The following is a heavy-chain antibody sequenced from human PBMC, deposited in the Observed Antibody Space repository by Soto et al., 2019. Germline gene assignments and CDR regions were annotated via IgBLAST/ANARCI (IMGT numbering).Heavy chain of an antibody. D-gene: IGHD2-8*01. CDR3: TRDMVCAISS. V-gene: IGHV3-74*01. CDR1: GYTFSNYW. CDR2: IDNDGRTT. J-gene: IGHJ1*01. Sequence: EVQLVESGGGLVQPGGSLRLSCAASGYTFSNYWMHWVRQAPGMGLVWVSRIDNDGRTTNYAASGMGRFTSSRDHAKDILYLHMSSPRAEETAVYYCTRDMVCAISSWGPGTLVTVSS.